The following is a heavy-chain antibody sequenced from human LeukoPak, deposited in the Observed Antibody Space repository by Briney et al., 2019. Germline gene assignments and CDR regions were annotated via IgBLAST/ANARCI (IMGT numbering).Heavy chain of an antibody. J-gene: IGHJ4*02. CDR1: GFTVSSNY. Sequence: GGSLRLSCAASGFTVSSNYMSWIRQAPGKGLEWVSVIYSGGNTYYADSVKGRFTISRDNSKNTLYLQMNSLRAEDTAVYYCARDPGGCGGDCYSGFHYWGQGTLVTVSS. D-gene: IGHD2-21*02. CDR2: IYSGGNT. V-gene: IGHV3-66*01. CDR3: ARDPGGCGGDCYSGFHY.